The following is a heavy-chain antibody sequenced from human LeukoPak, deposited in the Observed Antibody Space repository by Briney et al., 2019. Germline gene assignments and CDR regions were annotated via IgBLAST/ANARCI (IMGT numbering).Heavy chain of an antibody. J-gene: IGHJ4*02. CDR3: ARAHSSSWYGWDY. D-gene: IGHD6-13*01. V-gene: IGHV7-4-1*02. Sequence: ASVKVSCKASGGTFSSYAISWVRQAPGQGLEWMGWIDTNTGNPTYAQGFTGRFVFSLDTSVSTAYLQISSLKAEDTAVYYCARAHSSSWYGWDYWGQGTLVTVSS. CDR2: IDTNTGNP. CDR1: GGTFSSYA.